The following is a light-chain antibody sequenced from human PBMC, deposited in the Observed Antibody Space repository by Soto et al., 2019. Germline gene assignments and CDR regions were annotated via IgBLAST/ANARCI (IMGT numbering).Light chain of an antibody. Sequence: EIVMTQSPATLSVSPWERPTLSCRASQSVSSSYLAWYQQKPGQAPRLLIYGASSRATGIPDRFSGSGSGTDFTLTISRLEPEDFAVYSCLQYHNLWAFGRGTKVDIK. V-gene: IGKV3-20*01. CDR2: GAS. J-gene: IGKJ1*01. CDR1: QSVSSSY. CDR3: LQYHNLWA.